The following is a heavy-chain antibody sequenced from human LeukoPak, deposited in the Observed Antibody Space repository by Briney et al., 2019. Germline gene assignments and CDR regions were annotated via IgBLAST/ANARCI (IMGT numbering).Heavy chain of an antibody. CDR3: ARDYHYYDPGGYYSRGEYYHHGMDA. Sequence: GRSLRLSCVVSGFTFRTYAMHWVRQAPGKGLEWVAVVSYDGSNKYYADSVQGRFTIYRDNSRNTLHLQMNSLRAEDTAVYECARDYHYYDPGGYYSRGEYYHHGMDAWGQGTTVTASS. J-gene: IGHJ6*02. D-gene: IGHD3-22*01. CDR2: VSYDGSNK. CDR1: GFTFRTYA. V-gene: IGHV3-30-3*01.